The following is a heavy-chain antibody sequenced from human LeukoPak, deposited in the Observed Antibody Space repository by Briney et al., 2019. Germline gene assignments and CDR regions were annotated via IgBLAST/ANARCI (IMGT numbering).Heavy chain of an antibody. Sequence: ASVKVPCKASGYTFTGYYMHWVRQAPGQGLEWMGWINPNSGGTNYAQKFQGRVTMTRDTSISTAYMELSRLRSDDTAVYYCARDYYDSSAEKDYWGQGTLVTVSS. CDR2: INPNSGGT. J-gene: IGHJ4*02. V-gene: IGHV1-2*02. CDR3: ARDYYDSSAEKDY. CDR1: GYTFTGYY. D-gene: IGHD3-22*01.